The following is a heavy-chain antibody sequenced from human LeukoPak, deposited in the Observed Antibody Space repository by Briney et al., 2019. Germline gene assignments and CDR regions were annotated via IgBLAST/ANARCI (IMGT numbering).Heavy chain of an antibody. V-gene: IGHV4-30-4*01. J-gene: IGHJ6*02. CDR2: IYYSGST. CDR1: GGSISSGDYY. CDR3: ASSYYYYYGMDV. Sequence: SQTLSLTCTVSGGSISSGDYYWSWIRQPPGKGLEWIGYIYYSGSTYYNPSHKSRVTISVDTSKNQFSLKLSSVTAADTAVYYCASSYYYYYGMDVWGQGTTVTVSS.